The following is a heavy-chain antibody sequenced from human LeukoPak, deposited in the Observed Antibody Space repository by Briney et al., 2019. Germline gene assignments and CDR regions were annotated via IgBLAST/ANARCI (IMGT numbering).Heavy chain of an antibody. CDR1: GYTFTGYY. CDR3: ARQRFLEWVHQNPHYGMDV. V-gene: IGHV1-2*02. D-gene: IGHD3-3*01. Sequence: ASVKVSCKASGYTFTGYYMHWVRQAPGQGLEWMGWINPNSGGTNYAQKFQGRVTMTRDTSISTAYMELSRLRSDDTAVYYCARQRFLEWVHQNPHYGMDVWGQGTTVTVSS. CDR2: INPNSGGT. J-gene: IGHJ6*02.